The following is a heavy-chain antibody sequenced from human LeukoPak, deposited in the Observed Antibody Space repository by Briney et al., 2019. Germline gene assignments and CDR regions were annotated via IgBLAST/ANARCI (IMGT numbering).Heavy chain of an antibody. Sequence: GGSLRLSCAASGFTFSSYSKNWVRQAPGKGLEWVSSISSSSSYIYYADSVKGRFTISRDNAKNSLYLQMNSLRAEDTAVYYCARDEIFGVVIDDYRGQGTLVTVSS. CDR1: GFTFSSYS. CDR3: ARDEIFGVVIDDY. J-gene: IGHJ4*02. CDR2: ISSSSSYI. D-gene: IGHD3-3*01. V-gene: IGHV3-21*01.